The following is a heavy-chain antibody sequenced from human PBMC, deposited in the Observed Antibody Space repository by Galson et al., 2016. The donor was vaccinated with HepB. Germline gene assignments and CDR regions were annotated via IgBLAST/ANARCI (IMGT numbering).Heavy chain of an antibody. CDR2: IYHSGST. D-gene: IGHD2-2*01. V-gene: IGHV4-4*02. CDR1: GGSISSTNW. Sequence: ETLSLTCAVSGGSISSTNWWSWVRQPPGKGLQWIGEIYHSGSTNYNPSPKSRVTILVDKSKNQISLKLTSVTAADTAVYYCARNDCSSMSCFIDYGMDVWGQGTTVTVSS. CDR3: ARNDCSSMSCFIDYGMDV. J-gene: IGHJ6*02.